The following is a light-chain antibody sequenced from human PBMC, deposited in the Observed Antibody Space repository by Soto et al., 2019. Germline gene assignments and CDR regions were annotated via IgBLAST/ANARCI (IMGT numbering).Light chain of an antibody. CDR1: QSVSSN. CDR3: QQYGSSTRT. J-gene: IGKJ1*01. V-gene: IGKV3-20*01. Sequence: EIVMTQSPATLSVSPGERATLSCRASQSVSSNLAWYQQKPGQAPRLLIYGASSRATGIPDRFSGSGSGTDFTLTISRLEPEDFAVYYCQQYGSSTRTFGQGTKVDI. CDR2: GAS.